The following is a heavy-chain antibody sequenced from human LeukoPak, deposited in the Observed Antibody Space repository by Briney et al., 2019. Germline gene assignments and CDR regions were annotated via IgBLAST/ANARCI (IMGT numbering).Heavy chain of an antibody. J-gene: IGHJ3*02. CDR2: ISSSSSYI. CDR3: ARRGTAMDDAFDI. V-gene: IGHV3-21*05. Sequence: GGSLRLSCAASGFTFSSYSMNWVRQAPGKGLEWVSYISSSSSYIYYADSVKGRFTISRDNAKNSLYLQMNSLRAEDTAVYYCARRGTAMDDAFDIWGQGTMVTVSS. CDR1: GFTFSSYS. D-gene: IGHD5-18*01.